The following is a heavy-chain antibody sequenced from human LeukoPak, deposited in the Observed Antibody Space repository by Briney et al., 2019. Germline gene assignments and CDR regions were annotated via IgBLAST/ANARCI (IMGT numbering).Heavy chain of an antibody. CDR2: IYYSRST. V-gene: IGHV4-39*01. CDR1: AASIISSRYD. J-gene: IGHJ4*02. D-gene: IGHD3-22*01. CDR3: ARRNYFDSSGYTY. Sequence: SPTLSLTRSVAAASIISSRYDSGWPRQPPGKGLEWIGSIYYSRSTHHHPSLKRHLTITVNTTKPPCCIKLPSVTGADAAVYYCARRNYFDSSGYTYWGQGTLVTVSS.